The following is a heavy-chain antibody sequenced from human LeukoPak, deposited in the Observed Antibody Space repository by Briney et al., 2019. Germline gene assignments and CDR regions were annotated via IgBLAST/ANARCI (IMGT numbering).Heavy chain of an antibody. CDR2: INEDRSEE. Sequence: GGSLRLSCAPSGFTFSRYWMSWVRQAPGKGLEWVANINEDRSEEYYVDSVRGRFTISRDNAKNSLYLQMNSLRAEDTAVYYCARAGDGTAARDYWGQGTLVTVSS. D-gene: IGHD2-15*01. CDR1: GFTFSRYW. CDR3: ARAGDGTAARDY. J-gene: IGHJ4*02. V-gene: IGHV3-7*01.